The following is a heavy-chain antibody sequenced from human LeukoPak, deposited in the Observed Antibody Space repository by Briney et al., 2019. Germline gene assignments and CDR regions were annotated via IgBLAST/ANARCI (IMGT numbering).Heavy chain of an antibody. CDR3: AKDVVRGSGRINWFDP. Sequence: PGGSLRLSRAASGFTFSSYGMNWVRQAPGKGLEWVAFIRFDGRDKYYADSVKGRFIISRDNSKSTLDLQMNSLRAEDTAVYYCAKDVVRGSGRINWFDPWGQGTLVTVSS. CDR1: GFTFSSYG. J-gene: IGHJ5*02. V-gene: IGHV3-30*02. CDR2: IRFDGRDK. D-gene: IGHD3-10*01.